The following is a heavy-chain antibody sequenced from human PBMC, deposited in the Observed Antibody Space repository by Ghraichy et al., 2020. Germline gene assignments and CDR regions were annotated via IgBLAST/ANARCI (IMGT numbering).Heavy chain of an antibody. CDR3: ARHNSRNYLVDY. V-gene: IGHV4-59*08. J-gene: IGHJ4*02. CDR2: ISYSGNT. CDR1: GGSMSSDY. Sequence: SETLYLTCSVSGGSMSSDYWSWIRQPPGNGLEWIGFISYSGNTKYNPSLKSRVTISVDTSKSQLSLKMNSVTAADTGVYYCARHNSRNYLVDYWGQGALVTVSS. D-gene: IGHD2/OR15-2a*01.